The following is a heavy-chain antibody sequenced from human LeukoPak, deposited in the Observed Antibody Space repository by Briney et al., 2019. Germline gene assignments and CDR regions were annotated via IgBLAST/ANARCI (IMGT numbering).Heavy chain of an antibody. V-gene: IGHV4-34*01. CDR3: ARAPYCSSTSCPYNWFDP. Sequence: SETLSLTCAVYGGSFSGYYWRWIRQPPGKGLEWIGEINHSGSTNYNPSLKSRVTISVDTSKNQFSLKLSSVTAADTAVYYCARAPYCSSTSCPYNWFDPWGQGTLVTVSS. CDR2: INHSGST. J-gene: IGHJ5*02. CDR1: GGSFSGYY. D-gene: IGHD2-2*01.